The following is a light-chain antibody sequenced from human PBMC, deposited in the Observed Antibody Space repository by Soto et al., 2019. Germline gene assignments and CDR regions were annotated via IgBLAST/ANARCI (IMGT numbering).Light chain of an antibody. J-gene: IGKJ4*01. CDR2: AAS. V-gene: IGKV1-9*01. Sequence: VTLTCRASQVISTSLAWYQQKPGKAPKLLIYAASTLQSGVPSRFSGSGSGTDFTLTISRLDPEDFAVYYCRQYGRSLEFAVGGGAKVDIK. CDR1: QVISTS. CDR3: RQYGRSLEFA.